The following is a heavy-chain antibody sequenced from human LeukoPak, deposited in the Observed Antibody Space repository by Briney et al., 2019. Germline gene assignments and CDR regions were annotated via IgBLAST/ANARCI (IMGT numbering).Heavy chain of an antibody. CDR2: IYSGGYT. D-gene: IGHD1-1*01. J-gene: IGHJ4*02. V-gene: IGHV3-53*01. CDR3: ARTGNPATGDY. Sequence: GGSLRLSCAASVFDFSYYSMNWVRQAPGKGLEWVSVIYSGGYTYYADSVKGRFTISRDNSKNTLYLLMNNLRGEDTAVYYCARTGNPATGDYWGQGTLVTVSS. CDR1: VFDFSYYS.